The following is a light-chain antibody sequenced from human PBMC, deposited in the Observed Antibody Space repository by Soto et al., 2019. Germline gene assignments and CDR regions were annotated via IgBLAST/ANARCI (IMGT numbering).Light chain of an antibody. J-gene: IGLJ1*01. CDR2: DVT. Sequence: SALTQPRSVSGSPGQSVTISCTGTNSDVGGYNFVSWYQQYPGKAPKLIIYDVTKGPSGVPDRFSGSKSGNTASLTISGLQTDDEADYYCCSYAGSYTHVFGTGTKVTVL. V-gene: IGLV2-11*01. CDR1: NSDVGGYNF. CDR3: CSYAGSYTHV.